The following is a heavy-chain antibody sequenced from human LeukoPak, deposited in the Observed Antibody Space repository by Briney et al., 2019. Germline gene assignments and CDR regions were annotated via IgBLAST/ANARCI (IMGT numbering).Heavy chain of an antibody. CDR3: ARNPFWFGELSGLFDP. J-gene: IGHJ5*02. D-gene: IGHD3-10*01. CDR2: IYYSGST. Sequence: SETLSLTCTVSGGSISSYYWSWIRQPPGKGLEWIGYIYYSGSTNYNPSLKSRVTIPVDTSKNQFSLKLSSVTAADTAVYYCARNPFWFGELSGLFDPWGQGTLVTVSS. CDR1: GGSISSYY. V-gene: IGHV4-59*08.